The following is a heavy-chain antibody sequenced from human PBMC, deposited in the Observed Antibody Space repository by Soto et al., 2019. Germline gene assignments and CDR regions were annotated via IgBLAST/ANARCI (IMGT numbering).Heavy chain of an antibody. Sequence: GESLKISCKGSGYSFTSYWISWVRQMPGKGLEWMGRIDPSDSYTNYSPSFQGHVTISADKSISTAYLQWSSLKASDTAMYYCARHAGENMVIHYCSQGTLVTVSS. V-gene: IGHV5-10-1*01. J-gene: IGHJ4*01. CDR2: IDPSDSYT. D-gene: IGHD3-10*01. CDR3: ARHAGENMVIHY. CDR1: GYSFTSYW.